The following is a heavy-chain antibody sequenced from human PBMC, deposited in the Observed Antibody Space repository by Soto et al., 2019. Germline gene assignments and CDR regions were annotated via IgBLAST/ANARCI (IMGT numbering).Heavy chain of an antibody. V-gene: IGHV3-48*01. J-gene: IGHJ5*02. D-gene: IGHD5-12*01. CDR1: GFTFSSYS. CDR3: ASERGYSGYDSGWFDP. CDR2: ISSSSSTI. Sequence: GGSLRLSCAASGFTFSSYSMNWVRQAPGKGLEWVSYISSSSSTIYYADSVKGRFTISRDNAKNSLYLQMNSLRAEDTAVYYCASERGYSGYDSGWFDPWGQGTLVTVSS.